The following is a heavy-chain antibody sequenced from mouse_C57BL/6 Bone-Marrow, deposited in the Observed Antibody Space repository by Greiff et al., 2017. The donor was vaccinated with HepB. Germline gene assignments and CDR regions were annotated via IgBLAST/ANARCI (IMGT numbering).Heavy chain of an antibody. CDR1: GFNIKDDY. V-gene: IGHV14-4*01. J-gene: IGHJ3*01. D-gene: IGHD1-1*01. CDR3: TTYAGRVAY. CDR2: IDPENGDT. Sequence: EVQLQQSGAELVRPGASVKLSCTASGFNIKDDYMHWVKQRPEQGLEWIGWIDPENGDTEYASKFQGKATITADTSSNTAYLQLSSLTSEDTAVYYCTTYAGRVAYWGQGTLVTVSA.